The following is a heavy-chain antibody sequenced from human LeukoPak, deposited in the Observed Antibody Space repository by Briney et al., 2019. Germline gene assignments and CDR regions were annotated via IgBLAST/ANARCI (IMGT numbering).Heavy chain of an antibody. D-gene: IGHD3-10*01. CDR1: GYTFTGYY. V-gene: IGHV1-2*06. CDR2: INPNSGGT. J-gene: IGHJ4*02. CDR3: AGGGQGGSGSYYNIDY. Sequence: GASVKVSCKASGYTFTGYYMHWVRQAPGQGLEWMGRINPNSGGTNYAQKFQGRVTMTRDTSISTAYMELSRLRSDDTAVYYWAGGGQGGSGSYYNIDYWGQGTLVTVSS.